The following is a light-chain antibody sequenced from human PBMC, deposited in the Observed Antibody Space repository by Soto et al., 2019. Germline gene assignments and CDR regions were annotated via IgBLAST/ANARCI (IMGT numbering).Light chain of an antibody. CDR3: HQYGTAPLT. J-gene: IGKJ3*01. V-gene: IGKV3-20*01. CDR1: QSVAANY. Sequence: EIVMTQSPGTLSWSPGERATLSCRASQSVAANYLAWYQQKRGQAPRLLIYGASSRATGIPDRFSGSGSGTDFTLTISRLEPEDFSVYYCHQYGTAPLTFGPGTKVDIK. CDR2: GAS.